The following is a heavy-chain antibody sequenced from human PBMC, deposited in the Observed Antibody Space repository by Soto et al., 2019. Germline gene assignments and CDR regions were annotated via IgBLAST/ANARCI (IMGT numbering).Heavy chain of an antibody. D-gene: IGHD6-25*01. V-gene: IGHV4-4*02. CDR2: IYYTGAT. J-gene: IGHJ4*02. CDR3: ARVFSSGSGWMYYFDF. CDR1: SGSISTGNW. Sequence: QVELQESGPRLVKSSGTLSRTCEVSSGSISTGNWWSWVRQPPVKGLEWIGEIYYTGATNYNPSLKIRVTMTIDKSKDQFALILTSATAADTAVYYCARVFSSGSGWMYYFDFWGQGILVSVSS.